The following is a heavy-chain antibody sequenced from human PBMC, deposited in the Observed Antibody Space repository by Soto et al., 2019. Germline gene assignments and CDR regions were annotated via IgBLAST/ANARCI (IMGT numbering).Heavy chain of an antibody. V-gene: IGHV3-53*01. Sequence: EVQLVESGGSFIQPGGSLRLSCAVSGFSVSRNFMSWIRQAPGKGLEWVSILYSGGTTYYTGSVEGRFTMSGDDSTNTVYLQMKSLRVEDTATYFCARVVLVGATPDYLDHWGQGSLFSVAA. D-gene: IGHD1-26*01. CDR1: GFSVSRNF. J-gene: IGHJ4*01. CDR3: ARVVLVGATPDYLDH. CDR2: LYSGGTT.